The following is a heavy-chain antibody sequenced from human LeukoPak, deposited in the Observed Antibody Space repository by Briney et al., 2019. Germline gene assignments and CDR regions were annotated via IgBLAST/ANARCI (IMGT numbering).Heavy chain of an antibody. CDR1: GGSISSGSYY. D-gene: IGHD1-26*01. CDR3: ARGGSYRHVDY. V-gene: IGHV4-61*01. Sequence: PSETLSLTCTVSGGSISSGSYYWSWIRQPPGTGLEWIGYIYYSGSTNYNPSLKSRVTISVDTSKNQFSLKLSSVTAADTAVYYCARGGSYRHVDYWGQGTLVTVSS. J-gene: IGHJ4*02. CDR2: IYYSGST.